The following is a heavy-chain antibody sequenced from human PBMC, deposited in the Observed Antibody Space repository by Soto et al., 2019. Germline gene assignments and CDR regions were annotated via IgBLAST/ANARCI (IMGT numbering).Heavy chain of an antibody. D-gene: IGHD6-19*01. CDR1: GFTFSSYA. CDR2: ISGSGGST. V-gene: IGHV3-23*01. J-gene: IGHJ6*02. Sequence: GGSLRLSCAASGFTFSSYAMSWVRQAPGKGLEWVSAISGSGGSTYYADSVKGRFTISRDNSKNTLYLQMNSLRAEDTAVYYCAKDHEYSSGWYPDYYYYGMDVWGQGTTVIVSS. CDR3: AKDHEYSSGWYPDYYYYGMDV.